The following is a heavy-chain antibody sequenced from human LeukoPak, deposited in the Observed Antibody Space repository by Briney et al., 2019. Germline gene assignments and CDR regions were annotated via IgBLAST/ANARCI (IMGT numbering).Heavy chain of an antibody. J-gene: IGHJ4*02. CDR1: GFTFSSYG. V-gene: IGHV3-30*03. D-gene: IGHD1-26*01. CDR3: ASRQWDLLDY. Sequence: GGSLRLSCAASGFTFSSYGMHWVRQAPGKGLEWVAVVSYDGSNKYYADSVKGRFTISRDNSKNTLFLQMNNLRAEDTAVYYCASRQWDLLDYWGQGTLVTVSS. CDR2: VSYDGSNK.